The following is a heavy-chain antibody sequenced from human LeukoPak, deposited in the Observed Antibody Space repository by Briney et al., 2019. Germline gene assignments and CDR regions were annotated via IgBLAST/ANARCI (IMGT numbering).Heavy chain of an antibody. Sequence: GGSLRLSCAASGFTFNTYDMHWVRQITGKGLEWVSGIGTAGDTYYLVSVTGRFTISRENAKNSLYLQMESLRAGDTAIYYCVRALITFKRQRYFDYWGQGILVTVSS. J-gene: IGHJ4*02. V-gene: IGHV3-13*01. CDR2: IGTAGDT. CDR1: GFTFNTYD. D-gene: IGHD3-16*01. CDR3: VRALITFKRQRYFDY.